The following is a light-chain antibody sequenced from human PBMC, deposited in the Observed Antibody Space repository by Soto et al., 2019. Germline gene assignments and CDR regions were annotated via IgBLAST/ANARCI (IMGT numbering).Light chain of an antibody. CDR1: NSDVGGYNY. Sequence: QSALTQPASVSGSPGQSITISCTGTNSDVGGYNYVSWYQQHPGKAPKLMIFEVSNRPSRVSNRFSGSKSGNTASLTISGLQAEDEADYYCSSHTSSSTVVFGGGTKLTVL. V-gene: IGLV2-14*01. CDR2: EVS. CDR3: SSHTSSSTVV. J-gene: IGLJ2*01.